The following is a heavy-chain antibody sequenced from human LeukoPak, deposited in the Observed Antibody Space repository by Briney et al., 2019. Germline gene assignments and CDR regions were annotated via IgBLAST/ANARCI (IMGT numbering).Heavy chain of an antibody. CDR1: GYTFTGYY. CDR2: INPNSGGT. V-gene: IGHV1-2*02. CDR3: ARLSGYVSYFDY. Sequence: ASVKVSCKASGYTFTGYYMHWVRQAPGQGPEWMGWINPNSGGTNYAQKFQGRVTMTRDTSISTAYMELSRLRSDDTAVYYCARLSGYVSYFDYWGQGTLVTVSS. J-gene: IGHJ4*02. D-gene: IGHD5-12*01.